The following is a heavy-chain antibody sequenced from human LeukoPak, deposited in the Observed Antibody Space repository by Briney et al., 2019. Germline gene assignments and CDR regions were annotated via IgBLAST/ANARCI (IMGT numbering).Heavy chain of an antibody. Sequence: SETLSLTCTVSGGSIVSYCWGWIRQPPGKGLEWIGSIYYSGSTYYNPSLKSRVTISVDTSKNQFSLKLSSVTAADTAVYYCARGGVIGPFVPGVDYFDYWGQGTLVTVSS. CDR1: GGSIVSYC. J-gene: IGHJ4*02. V-gene: IGHV4-39*07. CDR2: IYYSGST. CDR3: ARGGVIGPFVPGVDYFDY. D-gene: IGHD3-16*02.